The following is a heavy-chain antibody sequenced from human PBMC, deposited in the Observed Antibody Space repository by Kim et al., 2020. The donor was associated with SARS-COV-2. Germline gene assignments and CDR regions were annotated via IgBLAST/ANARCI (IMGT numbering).Heavy chain of an antibody. J-gene: IGHJ4*02. V-gene: IGHV4-34*01. CDR3: ARGRPVWAYGLVDY. D-gene: IGHD4-17*01. CDR1: GGSFSGYY. CDR2: INHSGST. Sequence: SETLSLTCAVYGGSFSGYYWSWIRQPPGKGLEWIGEINHSGSTNYNPSLKSRVTISVDTSKNQFSLKLSSVTAADTAVYYCARGRPVWAYGLVDYWGQGTLVTVSS.